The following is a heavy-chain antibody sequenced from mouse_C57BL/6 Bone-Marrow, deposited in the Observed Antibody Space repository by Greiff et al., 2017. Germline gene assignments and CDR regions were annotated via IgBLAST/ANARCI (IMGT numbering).Heavy chain of an antibody. CDR1: GYTFTSYW. CDR3: GAYYSNYGFAY. CDR2: IDPSDSYT. Sequence: VQLQQPGAELVMPGASVKLSCKASGYTFTSYWMHWVKQRPGQGLEWIGEIDPSDSYTNYNQKFKGKSTLTVDKSSSTAYMQLSSLTSEDSAVYYCGAYYSNYGFAYWGQGTLVTVSA. V-gene: IGHV1-69*01. D-gene: IGHD2-5*01. J-gene: IGHJ3*01.